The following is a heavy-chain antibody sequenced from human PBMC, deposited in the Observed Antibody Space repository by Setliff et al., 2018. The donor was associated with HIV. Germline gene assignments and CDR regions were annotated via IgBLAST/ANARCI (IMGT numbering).Heavy chain of an antibody. V-gene: IGHV4-4*07. CDR1: GDSINTPFW. Sequence: SETLSLTCTVSGDSINTPFWWSWIRQPAGKGLEWIGRIYTSGTTNYNPSLKRRVTMSVDTSKNQFSLKLSSVTAADTAVYYCARNFWNGPPDYYYYGLDVWGQGTTVTVSS. D-gene: IGHD3-3*01. CDR2: IYTSGTT. J-gene: IGHJ6*02. CDR3: ARNFWNGPPDYYYYGLDV.